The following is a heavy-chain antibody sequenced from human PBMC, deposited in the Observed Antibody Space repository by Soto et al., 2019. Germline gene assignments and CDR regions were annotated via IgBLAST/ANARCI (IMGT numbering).Heavy chain of an antibody. CDR2: LSDSGGST. V-gene: IGHV3-23*01. CDR3: VKGAYSYLAYNYCMDV. D-gene: IGHD4-4*01. Sequence: GGSLRLSCATSGFTFSSYAMTWVRQAPGKGLDWVSTLSDSGGSTDYADSVKGRFTISRDNPTNTLYLQMNSLRVEDTAVYYCVKGAYSYLAYNYCMDVWGKGTTVTVSS. CDR1: GFTFSSYA. J-gene: IGHJ6*03.